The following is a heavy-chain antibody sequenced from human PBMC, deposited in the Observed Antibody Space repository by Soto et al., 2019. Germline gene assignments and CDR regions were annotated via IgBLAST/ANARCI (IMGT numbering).Heavy chain of an antibody. D-gene: IGHD3-22*01. J-gene: IGHJ4*02. V-gene: IGHV4-34*01. Sequence: SETLSLTCAVYGGSFSGYYWSWIRQPPGKGLEWIGEINHSGSTNYNPSLKSRVTISVDTSKNQFSLKLSSVTAADTAVYYCASGRFVITAFDYWGQGTLVTVSS. CDR2: INHSGST. CDR1: GGSFSGYY. CDR3: ASGRFVITAFDY.